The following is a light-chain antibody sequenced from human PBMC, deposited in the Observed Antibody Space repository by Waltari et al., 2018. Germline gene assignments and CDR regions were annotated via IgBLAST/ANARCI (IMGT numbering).Light chain of an antibody. CDR1: RRAIGLYDH. V-gene: IGLV2-14*03. CDR2: DVS. CDR3: SAYTATDTYV. Sequence: SALTQPASMSGSPGQSITISFTGTRRAIGLYDHVSWYPQHPGKAPKLIISDVSQRPSGVTARFSGSKSGYTASLTISGLQTEDEADYYCSAYTATDTYVFGSGTTVTVL. J-gene: IGLJ1*01.